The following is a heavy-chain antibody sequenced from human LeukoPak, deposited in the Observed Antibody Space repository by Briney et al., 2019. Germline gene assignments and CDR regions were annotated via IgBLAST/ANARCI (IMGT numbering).Heavy chain of an antibody. J-gene: IGHJ6*03. D-gene: IGHD2-2*01. CDR1: GGSFSGYY. CDR2: INHSGST. V-gene: IGHV4-34*01. CDR3: AREGCSSTSCYYYYYYYMDV. Sequence: SETLSPTCAVYGGSFSGYYWSWIRQPPGKGLEWIGEINHSGSTNYNPSLKSRVTISVDTSKNQFSLKLSSVTAADTAVYYCAREGCSSTSCYYYYYYYMDVWGKGTTVTVSS.